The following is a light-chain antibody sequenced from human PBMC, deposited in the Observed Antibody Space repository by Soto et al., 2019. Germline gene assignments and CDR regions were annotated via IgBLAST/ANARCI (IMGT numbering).Light chain of an antibody. CDR1: QSVSSN. Sequence: EVVLTQSPVTLSVSLADSATLSCRASQSVSSNLAWYQQKPGQAPRLLIYGASSRATGIPDRFSGSGSGTDFTLTISRLEPEDFAVYYCQQYGSSPPVTFGQGTKVDIK. CDR2: GAS. J-gene: IGKJ1*01. CDR3: QQYGSSPPVT. V-gene: IGKV3-20*01.